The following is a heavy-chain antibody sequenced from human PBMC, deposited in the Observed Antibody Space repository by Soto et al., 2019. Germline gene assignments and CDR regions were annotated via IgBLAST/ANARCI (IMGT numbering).Heavy chain of an antibody. Sequence: PGGSLRLSCAAPGFTFSSYAMSWVRQAPGKGLEWVSAISGSGGSTYYADSVKGRFTISRDKTKNTLYLQMNSLRAEDTAVYYCAKDRSRGSGSYSNAYYCYGMDVWGQGTTVTVSS. J-gene: IGHJ6*02. CDR1: GFTFSSYA. CDR2: ISGSGGST. V-gene: IGHV3-23*01. CDR3: AKDRSRGSGSYSNAYYCYGMDV. D-gene: IGHD1-26*01.